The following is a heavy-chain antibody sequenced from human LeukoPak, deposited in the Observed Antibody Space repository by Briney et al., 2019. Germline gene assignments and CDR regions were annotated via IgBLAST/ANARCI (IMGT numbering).Heavy chain of an antibody. D-gene: IGHD2-8*01. Sequence: SETLSLTCTVSGGSISSSNNYWAWIRQPPGKGLEWIGEINHSGSTNYNPSLKSRVTISVDTSKNQFSLKLSSVTAADTAVYYCATVSRGYFDYWGQGTLVTVSS. CDR2: INHSGST. V-gene: IGHV4-39*07. CDR1: GGSISSSNNY. CDR3: ATVSRGYFDY. J-gene: IGHJ4*02.